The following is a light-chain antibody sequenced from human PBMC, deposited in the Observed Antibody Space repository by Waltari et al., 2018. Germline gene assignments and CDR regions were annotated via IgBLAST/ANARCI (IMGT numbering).Light chain of an antibody. CDR3: QQYYSTLVT. J-gene: IGKJ4*01. Sequence: DIVMTQSPDSLAVSLVERATINCKSSQSVLYSSNSKNYLAWYQKKPGQPPKLLIYWASTRESGVPDRFSGSGSGTDFTLTISSLQAEDVAVYYCQQYYSTLVTFGGGTKVEIK. V-gene: IGKV4-1*01. CDR2: WAS. CDR1: QSVLYSSNSKNY.